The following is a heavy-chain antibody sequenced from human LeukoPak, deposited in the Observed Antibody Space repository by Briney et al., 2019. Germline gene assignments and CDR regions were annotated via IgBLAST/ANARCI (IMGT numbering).Heavy chain of an antibody. CDR3: ARDTVTTSPWNAFDI. J-gene: IGHJ3*02. D-gene: IGHD4-17*01. CDR2: IYYSGST. Sequence: PSETLSLTCTVSGYSISSGYYWGWIRQPPGKGLEWIGSIYYSGSTYYNPSLKSRVTISVDTSKNQFSLKLSSVTAADTAVYYCARDTVTTSPWNAFDIWGQGTMVTVSS. V-gene: IGHV4-38-2*02. CDR1: GYSISSGYY.